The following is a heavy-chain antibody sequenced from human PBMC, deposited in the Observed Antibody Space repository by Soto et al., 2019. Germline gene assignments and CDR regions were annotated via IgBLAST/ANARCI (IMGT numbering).Heavy chain of an antibody. CDR1: GGTFRNHV. D-gene: IGHD3-10*01. V-gene: IGHV1-69*13. Sequence: SVKVSCKASGGTFRNHVFNWVRQAPGQGLEWMGGIIPIIGTPNYAQKFQGRVTITADASTNTVYLDVSSLRSQDTAVYYCARDLEFRDGNISHLDYCGQGTLVTVSS. CDR2: IIPIIGTP. CDR3: ARDLEFRDGNISHLDY. J-gene: IGHJ4*02.